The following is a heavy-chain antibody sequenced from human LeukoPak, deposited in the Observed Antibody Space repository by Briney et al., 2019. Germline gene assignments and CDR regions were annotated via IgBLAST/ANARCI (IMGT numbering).Heavy chain of an antibody. CDR3: ARERWSPIAVAAHRWFDP. CDR1: GGTFSSYA. Sequence: SVKVSCKASGGTFSSYAISWVRQAPGQGLEWMGGIIPIFGTANYAQKFQGRVTITADESTSTAYMELSSLRSEDTAAYYCARERWSPIAVAAHRWFDPWGQGTLVTVSS. CDR2: IIPIFGTA. J-gene: IGHJ5*02. V-gene: IGHV1-69*13. D-gene: IGHD6-19*01.